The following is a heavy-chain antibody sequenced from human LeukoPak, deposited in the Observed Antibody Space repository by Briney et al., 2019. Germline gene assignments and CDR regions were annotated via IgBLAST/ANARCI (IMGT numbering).Heavy chain of an antibody. D-gene: IGHD6-13*01. V-gene: IGHV1-46*01. CDR2: INPSGGST. Sequence: ASVKVSCKASGYTFTSYYMHWVRQAPGQGLEWMGIINPSGGSTSYAQKFQGRVTMTRDMSTSTVYMELSSLRSEDTAVYYCARTYSSPPYFDYWGQGTLVTVSS. CDR1: GYTFTSYY. J-gene: IGHJ4*02. CDR3: ARTYSSPPYFDY.